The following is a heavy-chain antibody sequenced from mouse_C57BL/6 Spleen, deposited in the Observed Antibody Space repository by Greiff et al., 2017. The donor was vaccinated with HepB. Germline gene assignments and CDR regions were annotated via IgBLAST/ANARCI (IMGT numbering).Heavy chain of an antibody. V-gene: IGHV14-4*01. D-gene: IGHD2-4*01. CDR3: TVYDYDGDY. J-gene: IGHJ2*01. CDR2: IDPENGDT. CDR1: DFNIKDDY. Sequence: VQLKESGAELVRPGASVKLSCTASDFNIKDDYMHWVKQRPEQGLEWIGWIDPENGDTEYASKFQGKATITADTSSNTAYLQLSSLTSEDTAVYYCTVYDYDGDYWGQGTTLTVSS.